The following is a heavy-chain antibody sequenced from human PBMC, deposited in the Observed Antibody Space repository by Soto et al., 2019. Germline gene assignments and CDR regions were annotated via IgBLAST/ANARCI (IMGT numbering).Heavy chain of an antibody. CDR2: MSYDGSNE. CDR3: AKDGSHNFDY. CDR1: GFTFSHYA. Sequence: QVQLVESGGGVVQPGRSLRLSCAASGFTFSHYAMHWVRQAPGKGLEWVALMSYDGSNEYYADSVKGRFTISRDNSKNTLYLQMNSRRAEDTAGYYCAKDGSHNFDYWGQGTLVTSSS. D-gene: IGHD1-26*01. J-gene: IGHJ4*02. V-gene: IGHV3-30*18.